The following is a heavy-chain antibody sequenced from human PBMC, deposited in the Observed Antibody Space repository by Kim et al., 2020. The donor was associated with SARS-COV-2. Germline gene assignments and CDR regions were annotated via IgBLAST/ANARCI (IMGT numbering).Heavy chain of an antibody. CDR3: ARASWGNWFDP. CDR2: T. J-gene: IGHJ5*02. V-gene: IGHV1-2*02. Sequence: TNYAQKFQGRVTRTRDTSISTAYMELSRLRSDDTAVYYCARASWGNWFDPWGQGTLVTVSS. D-gene: IGHD2-2*01.